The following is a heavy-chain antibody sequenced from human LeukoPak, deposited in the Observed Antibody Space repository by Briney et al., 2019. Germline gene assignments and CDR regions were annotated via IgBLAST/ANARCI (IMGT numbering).Heavy chain of an antibody. V-gene: IGHV3-21*06. CDR2: VSNSGDYI. D-gene: IGHD2-8*01. CDR3: ARALIGYYFDY. J-gene: IGHJ4*02. CDR1: GFTFGDYA. Sequence: GGSLRLSCTASGFTFGDYAMNWVRQAPGKGLEWVSSVSNSGDYIHYADSVKGRFTISRDNSKNSLYLQMNSLRAEDTAVYYCARALIGYYFDYWGQGTLVTVSS.